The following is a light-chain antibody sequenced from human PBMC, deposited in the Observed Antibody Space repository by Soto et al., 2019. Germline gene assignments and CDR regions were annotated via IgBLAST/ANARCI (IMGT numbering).Light chain of an antibody. CDR1: QTISSSF. Sequence: EIVLTQSPGTLSLSPGERATLSCRASQTISSSFLAWYQQKPGQAPRLLIYRASRRAPGIPDRFSGSGSWTDFTITIRRLEPEDFAVYYCHQFGSSPLDTFGPGTKVEIK. CDR2: RAS. J-gene: IGKJ3*01. V-gene: IGKV3-20*01. CDR3: HQFGSSPLDT.